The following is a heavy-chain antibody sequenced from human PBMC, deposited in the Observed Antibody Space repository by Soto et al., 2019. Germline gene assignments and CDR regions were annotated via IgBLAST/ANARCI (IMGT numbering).Heavy chain of an antibody. CDR3: ARVGEWSCGSCLYYYYYMDG. V-gene: IGHV4-31*03. Sequence: QVQLQESGPGLVKPSQTLSLTCTVSGGSISSGGYYWSWIRQHPGKGLEWIGYIYYSGSTYYNPSRKSRVTISVDTSKNQFSLKLSSVTAADTAVYYCARVGEWSCGSCLYYYYYMDGWGKGTTVTVSS. J-gene: IGHJ6*03. CDR2: IYYSGST. CDR1: GGSISSGGYY. D-gene: IGHD2-15*01.